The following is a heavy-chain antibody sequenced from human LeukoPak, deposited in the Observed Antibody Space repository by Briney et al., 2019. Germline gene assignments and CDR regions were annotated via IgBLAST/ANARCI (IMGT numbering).Heavy chain of an antibody. CDR3: ARGPLIKFGVDD. Sequence: GGSLRLSCEVSGYTLRSSDMHWVRQAPGKGLKWVAVIWHDGSIERYADSVKGRFTVSRDNSGTTLYLQMNSLRVEDTAVYYCARGPLIKFGVDDWGQGTTVTVSS. CDR2: IWHDGSIE. CDR1: GYTLRSSD. J-gene: IGHJ6*02. V-gene: IGHV3-33*01.